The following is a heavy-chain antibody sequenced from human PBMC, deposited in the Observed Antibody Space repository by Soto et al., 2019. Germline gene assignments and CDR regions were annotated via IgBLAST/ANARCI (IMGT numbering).Heavy chain of an antibody. CDR2: IWNDGSHK. CDR1: GFSFSSYA. CDR3: ARDQRDSYDPGFFDD. V-gene: IGHV3-33*01. Sequence: GGSLRLSCATSGFSFSSYAMHWVRQAPGKGLEWVGVIWNDGSHKFYADFVKGRFTISRDNSKNTLHLEMNSLRAEDTAVYYCARDQRDSYDPGFFDDWGQGTLVTVSS. D-gene: IGHD3-22*01. J-gene: IGHJ4*02.